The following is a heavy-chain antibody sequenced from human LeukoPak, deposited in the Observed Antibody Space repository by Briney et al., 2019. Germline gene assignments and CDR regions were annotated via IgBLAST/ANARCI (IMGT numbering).Heavy chain of an antibody. CDR2: INQDGSEK. D-gene: IGHD3-9*01. CDR3: AIQFRHFDYLGGRVS. J-gene: IGHJ4*02. Sequence: GGSLRLSCAASGFIFSTYWMSWVRQAPGKGLEWVANINQDGSEKYYVDSVKGRFTISRDNAKNSLYLQMNSLRAEDTAVYYYAIQFRHFDYLGGRVSWGQGTLITVSS. CDR1: GFIFSTYW. V-gene: IGHV3-7*01.